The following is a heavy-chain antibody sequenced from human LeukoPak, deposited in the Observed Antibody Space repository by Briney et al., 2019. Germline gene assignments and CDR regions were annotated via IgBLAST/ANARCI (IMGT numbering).Heavy chain of an antibody. Sequence: WASVKVSCKASGYTFTSYGISWVRQAPGQGLEWMGWISAYNGNTNYAQKLQGRVTMTTDTSTSTAYMELRSLRSDDTAVYYCARDYCSSTSCPAADAFDIWGQGTMVTVSP. D-gene: IGHD2-2*01. CDR2: ISAYNGNT. CDR3: ARDYCSSTSCPAADAFDI. CDR1: GYTFTSYG. J-gene: IGHJ3*02. V-gene: IGHV1-18*01.